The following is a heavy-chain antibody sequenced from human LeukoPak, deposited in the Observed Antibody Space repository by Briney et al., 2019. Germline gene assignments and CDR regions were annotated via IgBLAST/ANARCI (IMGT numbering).Heavy chain of an antibody. CDR1: GYTFTSYD. CDR2: MNPNSGNT. CDR3: ARTYYDFWSGYYRLDY. J-gene: IGHJ4*02. V-gene: IGHV1-8*03. D-gene: IGHD3-3*01. Sequence: ASVKVSCKASGYTFTSYDINWVRQATGQGLEWMGWMNPNSGNTGYAQKFQGRVTITRNTSISTAYMELSSLRSEDTAVYYCARTYYDFWSGYYRLDYWGQGTLVTVSS.